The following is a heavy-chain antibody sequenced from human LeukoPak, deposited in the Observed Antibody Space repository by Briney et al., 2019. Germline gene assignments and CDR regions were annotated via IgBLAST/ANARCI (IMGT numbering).Heavy chain of an antibody. Sequence: GSLRLSCAASGFTFGSYWMSWVRQPPGKGLEWIGKINHSGSTNYNPSLKSRVTISVDTSKNQFSLKMDFVTAADTALYYCARTGWIQFWNYWGQGSLVTVSS. D-gene: IGHD5-18*01. J-gene: IGHJ4*02. CDR1: GFTFGSYW. CDR2: INHSGST. CDR3: ARTGWIQFWNY. V-gene: IGHV4-34*01.